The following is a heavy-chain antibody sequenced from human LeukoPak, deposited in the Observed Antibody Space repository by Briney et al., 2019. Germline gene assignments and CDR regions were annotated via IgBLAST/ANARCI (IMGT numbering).Heavy chain of an antibody. CDR1: GFTFSNYW. V-gene: IGHV3-7*03. CDR2: IKTDGSEK. J-gene: IGHJ5*02. CDR3: AKGGSSGWNWFDP. Sequence: GGSLRLSCEGSGFTFSNYWMGWVRQAPGKGLQWVANIKTDGSEKYYVDSVKGRFTISRDNAKNSLYLQMNSLRVEDTAVYYCAKGGSSGWNWFDPWGQGTLVTVSS. D-gene: IGHD6-19*01.